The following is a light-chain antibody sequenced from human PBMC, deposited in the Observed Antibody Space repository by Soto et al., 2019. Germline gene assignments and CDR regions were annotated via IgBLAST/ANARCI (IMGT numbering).Light chain of an antibody. CDR2: EVT. CDR3: SSFASSNTWV. J-gene: IGLJ3*02. CDR1: SSDVGAYNY. V-gene: IGLV2-8*01. Sequence: QSALTQPPSASGSPGQSVTISCTGTSSDVGAYNYVSWYQQHAGKAPKLVIYEVTKRPSGVPDRFSGSKSANTASLTVSRLQADDEADYYCSSFASSNTWVFGGGTKLTVL.